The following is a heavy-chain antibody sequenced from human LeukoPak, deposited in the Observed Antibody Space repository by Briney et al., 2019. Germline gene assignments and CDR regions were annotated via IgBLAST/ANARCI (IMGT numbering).Heavy chain of an antibody. D-gene: IGHD3-10*01. V-gene: IGHV4-39*01. CDR1: GGSISSSSYY. CDR3: ARHRPPITMVRGARGGAFDI. J-gene: IGHJ3*02. Sequence: ASETLSLTCTVSGGSISSSSYYWGWIRQPPGKGLEWIGSIYYSGSTYYNPSLKSRVTISVDTSKNQFSLKLSSVTAADTAVYYCARHRPPITMVRGARGGAFDIWGQGTMVTVSS. CDR2: IYYSGST.